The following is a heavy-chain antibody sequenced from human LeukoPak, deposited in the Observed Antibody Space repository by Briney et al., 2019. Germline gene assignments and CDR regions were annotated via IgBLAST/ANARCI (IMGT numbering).Heavy chain of an antibody. Sequence: GGSLRLSCAASGFTFSSCGFHWVRQAPGKGLEWVAFIRYDGSNKYYADSVKGRFTISRDNSKNTLYLQMNSLRTEDTAVYYCAKVPKLPSISMIRGVRVPYYMDVWGKGTTVTVSS. V-gene: IGHV3-30*02. CDR3: AKVPKLPSISMIRGVRVPYYMDV. CDR1: GFTFSSCG. CDR2: IRYDGSNK. J-gene: IGHJ6*03. D-gene: IGHD3-10*01.